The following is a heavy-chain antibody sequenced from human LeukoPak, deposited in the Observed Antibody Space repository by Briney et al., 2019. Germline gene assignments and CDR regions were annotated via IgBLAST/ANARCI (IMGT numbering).Heavy chain of an antibody. D-gene: IGHD3-10*01. CDR2: VSAHTGLT. J-gene: IGHJ4*02. Sequence: ASVKVSCKSSGYTFNNFAISWVRQAPGQGLEWMGWVSAHTGLTNYAQNLQDRVSVTTDTSTNTTYLELRSLKSDDTAVYYCARVVGSLSMVRGVMDYWGQGTLVTVSS. CDR3: ARVVGSLSMVRGVMDY. CDR1: GYTFNNFA. V-gene: IGHV1-18*01.